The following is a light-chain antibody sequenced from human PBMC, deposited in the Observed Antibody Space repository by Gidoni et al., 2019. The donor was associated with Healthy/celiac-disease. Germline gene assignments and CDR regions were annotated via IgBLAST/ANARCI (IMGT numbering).Light chain of an antibody. CDR1: QSVLYSANNKNS. CDR2: WAS. Sequence: DIVMTQSPASLAVSLGERATINCKSSQSVLYSANNKNSVAWYQQKPGQPPKLLIYWASNREAGVPDRFSGSGSVTDFTLTISSLQAEDVAVYYCQQYYSPPVTFGPGTKVDIK. CDR3: QQYYSPPVT. J-gene: IGKJ3*01. V-gene: IGKV4-1*01.